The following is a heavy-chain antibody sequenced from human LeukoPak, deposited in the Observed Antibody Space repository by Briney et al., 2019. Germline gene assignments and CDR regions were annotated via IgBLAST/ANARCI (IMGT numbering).Heavy chain of an antibody. Sequence: QPGGSLRLSCAASGFTFSNYAMQWVRQAPGKGLEWVAVISIDGSHRYHADSVKGRFTISRDNSKNTLYLQMNSLRAEDTAVHYCAKVLGGLWPGIDYWGQGTVVTVSS. CDR2: ISIDGSHR. J-gene: IGHJ4*02. CDR3: AKVLGGLWPGIDY. D-gene: IGHD2-15*01. CDR1: GFTFSNYA. V-gene: IGHV3-30*18.